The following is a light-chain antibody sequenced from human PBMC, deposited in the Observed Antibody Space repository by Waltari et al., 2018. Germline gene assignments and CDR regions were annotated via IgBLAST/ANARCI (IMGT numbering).Light chain of an antibody. J-gene: IGKJ4*01. V-gene: IGKV1-9*01. CDR2: ATS. CDR1: RGNSRY. Sequence: DIQVTQSPSFLSASVGDRIPITCRASRGNSRYLAWYQHKPGKAPKILIYATSTLQSGVPSRFSGSGSGTEFTLTISSLEPEDFATYYCQHLGSAPLTFGGGTKVEI. CDR3: QHLGSAPLT.